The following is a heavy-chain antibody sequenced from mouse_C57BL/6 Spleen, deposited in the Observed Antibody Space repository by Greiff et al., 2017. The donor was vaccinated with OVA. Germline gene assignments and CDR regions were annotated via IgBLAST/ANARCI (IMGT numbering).Heavy chain of an antibody. CDR1: GFSLTSYG. Sequence: VQRVESGPGLVQPSQSLSITCTVSGFSLTSYGVHWVRQSPGKGLEWLGVIWRGGSTDYNAAFMSRLSITKDNSKSQVFFKMNSLQADDTAIYYCAKSWEKGYAMDYWGQGTSVTVSS. V-gene: IGHV2-5*01. CDR2: IWRGGST. J-gene: IGHJ4*01. CDR3: AKSWEKGYAMDY. D-gene: IGHD4-1*01.